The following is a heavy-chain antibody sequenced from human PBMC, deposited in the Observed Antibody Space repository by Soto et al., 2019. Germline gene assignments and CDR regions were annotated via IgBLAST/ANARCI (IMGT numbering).Heavy chain of an antibody. V-gene: IGHV1-8*01. CDR2: INPNSGNI. D-gene: IGHD3-10*01. CDR3: ARGRASGSYYLLDY. CDR1: GNTLTSYD. J-gene: IGHJ4*02. Sequence: ASVKVSCKASGNTLTSYDINWVRQATGHGLEWMGWINPNSGNIGYAQKFQGRVTMTRDTAIRTAYMEVSRLRSDDTAVYYCARGRASGSYYLLDYWGQGTLVTVSS.